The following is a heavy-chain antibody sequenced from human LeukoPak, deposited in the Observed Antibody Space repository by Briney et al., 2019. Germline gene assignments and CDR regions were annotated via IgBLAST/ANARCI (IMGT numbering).Heavy chain of an antibody. CDR1: GFTFSSYS. D-gene: IGHD2-15*01. J-gene: IGHJ3*02. V-gene: IGHV3-21*01. CDR3: ARSRYCSGGNCYLDAFDI. Sequence: GGSLRLSCAASGFTFSSYSMNWVRQAPGKGLEWVSSISSSSSYIYYADSVRGRFTISRDNAKNSLYLQMNSLRAEDTAVYYCARSRYCSGGNCYLDAFDIRGQGTMVTVSS. CDR2: ISSSSSYI.